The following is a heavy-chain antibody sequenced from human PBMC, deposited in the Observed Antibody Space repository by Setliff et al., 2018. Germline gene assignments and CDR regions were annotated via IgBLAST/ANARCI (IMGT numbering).Heavy chain of an antibody. CDR3: ASLGIRDWYFDL. J-gene: IGHJ2*01. CDR1: GGSFSGYY. CDR2: INHSGST. Sequence: ASETLSLTCAVYGGSFSGYYWSWIRQPPGKGLEWIGEINHSGSTNYNPSVKSRVTMSVDTSKNQFSLKLSSVTAADTAVYYCASLGIRDWYFDLWGRGTLVTVS. V-gene: IGHV4-34*01. D-gene: IGHD3-16*01.